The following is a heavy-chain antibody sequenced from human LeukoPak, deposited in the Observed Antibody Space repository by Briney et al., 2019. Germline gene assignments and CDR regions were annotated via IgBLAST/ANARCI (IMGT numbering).Heavy chain of an antibody. CDR3: ARESGSGNRDFDY. J-gene: IGHJ4*02. Sequence: GGSLRLSCAASGFTVISNYMNWVRQAPGKGLEWVSVIYSGVSTYYADSVKGRFTISRDDSKNTLFLQMNSLRVEDTAVYYCARESGSGNRDFDYWGQGTQVTVSS. V-gene: IGHV3-66*01. CDR2: IYSGVST. CDR1: GFTVISNY. D-gene: IGHD3-10*01.